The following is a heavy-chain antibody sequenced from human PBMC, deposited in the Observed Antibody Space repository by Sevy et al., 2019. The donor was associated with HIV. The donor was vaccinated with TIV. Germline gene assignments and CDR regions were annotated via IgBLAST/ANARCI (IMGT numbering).Heavy chain of an antibody. D-gene: IGHD6-19*01. CDR2: IYYSGST. CDR1: GGSISSGGYY. CDR3: ARGTSSGWSKRYYFDY. V-gene: IGHV4-31*03. J-gene: IGHJ4*02. Sequence: SETLSLTCPVSGGSISSGGYYWSWIRQHPGKGLEWIGYIYYSGSTYYNPSLKSRVTISVDTSKNQFSLKLSSVTAADTAVYYCARGTSSGWSKRYYFDYWGQGTLVTVSS.